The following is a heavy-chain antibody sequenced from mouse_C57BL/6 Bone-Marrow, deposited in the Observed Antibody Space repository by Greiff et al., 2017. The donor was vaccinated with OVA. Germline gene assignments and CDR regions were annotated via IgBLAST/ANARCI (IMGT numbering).Heavy chain of an antibody. D-gene: IGHD2-1*01. Sequence: DVHLVESGGGLVQPGGSLKLSCAASGIAFSRYWMSWVRRAPGKGLEWIGQINPDCSTINYAPSLKDKFIISRDNAKNTLYRQMSKVGSEDTALYYCARPEGKRAMDYWGQGTSVTVSS. CDR2: INPDCSTI. CDR3: ARPEGKRAMDY. CDR1: GIAFSRYW. J-gene: IGHJ4*01. V-gene: IGHV4-1*01.